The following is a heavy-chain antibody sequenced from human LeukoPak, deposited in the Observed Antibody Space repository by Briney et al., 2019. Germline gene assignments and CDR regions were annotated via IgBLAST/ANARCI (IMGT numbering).Heavy chain of an antibody. J-gene: IGHJ5*02. CDR2: TFSTST. V-gene: IGHV4-61*01. Sequence: SETLSLTCSVSGDSVSSSPYYWGWIRQPPGKGLEWIGNTFSTSTLYNASLRSRVTILVDTSKNQFSLKLTSATAADTTIYYCARYKFHNYFDPWGQGTLVVVSS. CDR3: ARYKFHNYFDP. CDR1: GDSVSSSPYY. D-gene: IGHD5-24*01.